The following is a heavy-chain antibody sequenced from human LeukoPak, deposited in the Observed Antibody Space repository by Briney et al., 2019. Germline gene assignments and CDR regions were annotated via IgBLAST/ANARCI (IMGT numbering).Heavy chain of an antibody. CDR3: ARGCSSTSCYAQGDY. V-gene: IGHV4-34*01. Sequence: SETLSLTCAVYGGSFSGYYWSWIRQPPGKGLEWIGEINHSGSTNYNPSLKSRVTISVDTSKNQFSLKLSSVTAADTAVCYCARGCSSTSCYAQGDYWGQGTLVTVSS. CDR2: INHSGST. CDR1: GGSFSGYY. D-gene: IGHD2-2*01. J-gene: IGHJ4*02.